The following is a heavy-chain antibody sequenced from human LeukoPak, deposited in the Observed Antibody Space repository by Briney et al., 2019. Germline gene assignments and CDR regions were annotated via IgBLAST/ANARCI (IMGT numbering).Heavy chain of an antibody. CDR3: ARSMRSGSYYPYVLDY. D-gene: IGHD3-10*01. V-gene: IGHV1-2*02. CDR2: INPNNGAT. J-gene: IGHJ4*02. CDR1: GYTFSDYY. Sequence: ASVKVSCKASGYTFSDYYMYWVRQAPGQGLEWMGWINPNNGATNYAQKFQGRVTMTRDTSISTVHMELSRLRSDDTAVYYCARSMRSGSYYPYVLDYWGQGTLVTVSS.